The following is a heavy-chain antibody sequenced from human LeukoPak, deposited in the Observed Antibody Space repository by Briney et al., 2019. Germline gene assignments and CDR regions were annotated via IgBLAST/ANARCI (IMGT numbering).Heavy chain of an antibody. Sequence: GGSLRLSCAASGFTFSSYAISWVRQAPGQGLEWMGGIIPIFGTANYAQKFQGRVTITADESTSTAYMELSSLRSEDTAVYYCARAFDVWGQGTTVTVSS. CDR1: GFTFSSYA. V-gene: IGHV1-69*01. CDR2: IIPIFGTA. J-gene: IGHJ6*02. CDR3: ARAFDV.